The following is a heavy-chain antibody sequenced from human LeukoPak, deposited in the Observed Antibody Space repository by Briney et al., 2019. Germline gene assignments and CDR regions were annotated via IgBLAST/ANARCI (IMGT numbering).Heavy chain of an antibody. CDR3: ARDLGYYDRLDQFDC. CDR2: INPNSGGT. J-gene: IGHJ4*02. V-gene: IGHV1-2*02. Sequence: GASVKVSCKASGYTFTGYYIHWVRQAPGQGLEWMGWINPNSGGTNSAQQFQGRVTLTRDTSISTAYMELSRLRSDDTAVYCCARDLGYYDRLDQFDCWGQGTLVTVCS. D-gene: IGHD3-22*01. CDR1: GYTFTGYY.